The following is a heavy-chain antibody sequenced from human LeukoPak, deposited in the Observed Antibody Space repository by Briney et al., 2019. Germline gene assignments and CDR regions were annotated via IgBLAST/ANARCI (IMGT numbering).Heavy chain of an antibody. V-gene: IGHV4-34*01. CDR2: INHSGST. Sequence: PSETLSLTCAVYGGPFSGYYWSWIRQPPGKGLEWSGEINHSGSTNYNPSLKSRVTISVDTSKNQFSLKLSSVSAADTAVYYCARGRDFYGSGSYWNYWGQGTLVTVSS. CDR1: GGPFSGYY. D-gene: IGHD3-10*01. J-gene: IGHJ4*02. CDR3: ARGRDFYGSGSYWNY.